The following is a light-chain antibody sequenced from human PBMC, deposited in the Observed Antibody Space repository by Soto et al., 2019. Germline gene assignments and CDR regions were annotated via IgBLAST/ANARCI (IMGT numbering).Light chain of an antibody. J-gene: IGLJ1*01. CDR3: AAWDDSLNGYV. CDR2: RNT. V-gene: IGLV1-44*01. Sequence: QSFLPQPPSASGTPGQRVTFSCSGSSSNIGTKTVNWYQQVPGTAPKLLIYRNTQRPAGVPDRFSGSKSGTSASLAISGLQSEDEADYFCAAWDDSLNGYVFGSGTKVTVL. CDR1: SSNIGTKT.